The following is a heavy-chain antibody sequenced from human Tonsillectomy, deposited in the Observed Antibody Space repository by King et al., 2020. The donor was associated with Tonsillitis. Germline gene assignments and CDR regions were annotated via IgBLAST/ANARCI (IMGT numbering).Heavy chain of an antibody. CDR1: GGSISSYY. CDR3: ARVSSPQNTIDPHYYYYYMDV. J-gene: IGHJ6*03. V-gene: IGHV4-59*01. D-gene: IGHD3-10*01. Sequence: QLQESGPGLVKPSETLSLTCTVSGGSISSYYWSWIRQPPGKGLEWIGYVYYSGSTHYNPSLKSRVTISVDTSKNQFSLKLSSVTAADTAVYFCARVSSPQNTIDPHYYYYYMDVWGKGTTVTVSS. CDR2: VYYSGST.